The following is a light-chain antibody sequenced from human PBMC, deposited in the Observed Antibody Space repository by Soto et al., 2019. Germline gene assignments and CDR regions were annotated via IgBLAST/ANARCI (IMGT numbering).Light chain of an antibody. V-gene: IGKV3-20*01. CDR1: QSVSNNF. J-gene: IGKJ4*01. CDR3: HQYGSSPFT. CDR2: GAS. Sequence: EIVLTQSPGTLSLSPGERATLSCRASQSVSNNFLAWYQQKPGQAPRLFIYGASSRATGIPDRLSGSGSGTDFTLTIGRLEPEDFAVYYCHQYGSSPFTFGGGTKVEIK.